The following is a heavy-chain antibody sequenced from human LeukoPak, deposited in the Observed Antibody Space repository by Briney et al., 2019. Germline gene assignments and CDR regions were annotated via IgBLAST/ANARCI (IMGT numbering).Heavy chain of an antibody. J-gene: IGHJ4*02. Sequence: GGSLRLSCAVSGFSVSTYGMSWVRQAPGRGLEWISAINVNGDTKYYADSVRGRFIISRDNSENTLYLQMNSLRTEDTAVYYCALGYSIGWFPNWGQGSLVSVSS. D-gene: IGHD5-12*01. CDR1: GFSVSTYG. CDR2: INVNGDTK. V-gene: IGHV3-23*01. CDR3: ALGYSIGWFPN.